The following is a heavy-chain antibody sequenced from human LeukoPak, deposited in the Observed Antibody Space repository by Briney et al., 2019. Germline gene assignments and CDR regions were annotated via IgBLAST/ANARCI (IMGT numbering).Heavy chain of an antibody. V-gene: IGHV3-53*01. CDR2: IYSAGST. Sequence: GGSLRLSCAASGFTVSSNYMSWVRQAPGKGLEWVSIIYSAGSTYYADSVRGRFTISRDSSKNTACLQMNSLRAEDTAVYYCASGGTGARKYYSDPFHYWGQGTLVTVSS. D-gene: IGHD3-10*01. CDR3: ASGGTGARKYYSDPFHY. CDR1: GFTVSSNY. J-gene: IGHJ4*02.